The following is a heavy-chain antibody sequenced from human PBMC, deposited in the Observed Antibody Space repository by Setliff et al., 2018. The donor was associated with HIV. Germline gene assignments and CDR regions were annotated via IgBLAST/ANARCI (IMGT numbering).Heavy chain of an antibody. CDR2: IYTSGSV. Sequence: SETLSLTCTVSGGSISSYYWRWIRQPPGKGLEWIGYIYTSGSVNYNPSLNSRVTISVDTSKNQFSLKVNSVTAADTAVYYCARSPRIGVAGEFEYWGQGTLVTVSS. J-gene: IGHJ4*02. D-gene: IGHD6-19*01. CDR1: GGSISSYY. CDR3: ARSPRIGVAGEFEY. V-gene: IGHV4-4*09.